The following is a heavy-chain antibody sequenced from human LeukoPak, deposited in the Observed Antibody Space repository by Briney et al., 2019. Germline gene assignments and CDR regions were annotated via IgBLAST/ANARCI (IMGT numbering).Heavy chain of an antibody. D-gene: IGHD3-22*01. Sequence: PGGSLRLSCAASGFTFSSYAMHWVRQAPGKGLEWVAVISYDGSNKYYADSVKGRFTISRDNSKNTLYLQVYSLSAEDTAVYYCAKTKITLIVVANSHSGALDIWGQGTMVTVSS. V-gene: IGHV3-30-3*01. CDR3: AKTKITLIVVANSHSGALDI. CDR2: ISYDGSNK. CDR1: GFTFSSYA. J-gene: IGHJ3*02.